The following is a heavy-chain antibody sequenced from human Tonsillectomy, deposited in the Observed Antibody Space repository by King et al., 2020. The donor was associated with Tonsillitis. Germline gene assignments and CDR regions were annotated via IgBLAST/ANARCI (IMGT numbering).Heavy chain of an antibody. J-gene: IGHJ3*01. Sequence: QVKLVQSGAEVKKPGSSVKVSCKASGGSISSYAISWVRQAPGQGLEWMGGIIPMFGTPEYTQEFQGRVTISADESTNTAYMELSSLRSEDTAVYYCAACRDGYNYAFDLWRQGTMVTVSS. CDR2: IIPMFGTP. CDR3: AACRDGYNYAFDL. CDR1: GGSISSYA. D-gene: IGHD5-24*01. V-gene: IGHV1-69*01.